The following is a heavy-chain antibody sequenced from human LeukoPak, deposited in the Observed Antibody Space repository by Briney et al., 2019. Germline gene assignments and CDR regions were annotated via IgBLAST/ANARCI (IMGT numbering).Heavy chain of an antibody. J-gene: IGHJ4*02. CDR2: INHSGST. CDR3: QSRSGDY. CDR1: GGSFSGYY. D-gene: IGHD1-1*01. V-gene: IGHV4-34*01. Sequence: SGTLSLTCAVYGGSFSGYYWSWIRQPPGKGLEWIGEINHSGSTNYNPSLKSRVTISVDTSKNQFSLKLSSVTAADTAVYYCQSRSGDYWGQGTLVAVSS.